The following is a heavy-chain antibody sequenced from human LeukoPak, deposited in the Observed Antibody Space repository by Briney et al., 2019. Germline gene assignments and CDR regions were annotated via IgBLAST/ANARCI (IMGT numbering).Heavy chain of an antibody. CDR3: ARKEQHQRGTHFDY. CDR1: GGTFSSYA. J-gene: IGHJ4*02. Sequence: SVKVSCKASGGTFSSYAISWVRQAPGQGLEWMGGIIPIFGTANYAQKFQGRVTITADESTSTAYMELSSLRSEDTAVYYCARKEQHQRGTHFDYWGQGTLVTVSS. V-gene: IGHV1-69*01. CDR2: IIPIFGTA. D-gene: IGHD1-14*01.